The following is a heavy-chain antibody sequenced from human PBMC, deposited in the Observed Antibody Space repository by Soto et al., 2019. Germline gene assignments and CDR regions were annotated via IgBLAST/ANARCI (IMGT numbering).Heavy chain of an antibody. CDR3: ARAVAAAGTPRQYNWFDP. D-gene: IGHD6-13*01. Sequence: SETLSLTCAVYGGSISSNKWWSWVRQPPGKGLEWIGEIYHSGSTNYNPSLKSRVTISLDKSKNQFSLKLTSVTAADTAVYYCARAVAAAGTPRQYNWFDPWGQGTLVT. CDR1: GGSISSNKW. J-gene: IGHJ5*02. CDR2: IYHSGST. V-gene: IGHV4-4*02.